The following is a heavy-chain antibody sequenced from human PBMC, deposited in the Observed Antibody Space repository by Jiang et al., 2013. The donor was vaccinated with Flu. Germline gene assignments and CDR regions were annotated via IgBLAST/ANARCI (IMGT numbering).Heavy chain of an antibody. CDR3: ATIPDPTYYYDSSGWGGY. CDR1: GGSISSGGYY. V-gene: IGHV4-31*03. J-gene: IGHJ4*02. CDR2: IYYSGST. D-gene: IGHD3-22*01. Sequence: GPGLVKPSQTLSLTCTVSGGSISSGGYYWSWIRQHPGKGLEWIGYIYYSGSTYYNPSLKSRVTISVDTSKNQFSLKLSSVTAADTAVYYCATIPDPTYYYDSSGWGGYWGQGTLGHRLL.